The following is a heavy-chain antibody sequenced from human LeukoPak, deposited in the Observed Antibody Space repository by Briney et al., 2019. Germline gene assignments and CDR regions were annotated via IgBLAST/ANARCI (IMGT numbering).Heavy chain of an antibody. Sequence: RGALTLSCALSGLTFSKYAMNWVRQGPGEGLEWVSGIGARGASTYYADTVKGRFTISRDNSKNTLYLHMNSLRPEDTAVYYCARDYGSGLTKGYYLDFWGQGTLVTVSS. V-gene: IGHV3-23*01. D-gene: IGHD3-10*01. CDR2: IGARGAST. CDR1: GLTFSKYA. J-gene: IGHJ4*02. CDR3: ARDYGSGLTKGYYLDF.